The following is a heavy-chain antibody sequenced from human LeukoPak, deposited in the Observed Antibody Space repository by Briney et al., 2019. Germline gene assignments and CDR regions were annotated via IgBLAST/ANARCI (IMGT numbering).Heavy chain of an antibody. D-gene: IGHD1-26*01. Sequence: PGGSLRLSCAASGFTFSNYEMNWVRQAPGKGLEWVSYISSSGSTIYYADSVKGRFTISRDNAKNSLYLQMNSLRAEATAVYYCARESGRFNFDYWGQGTLVTVYS. CDR1: GFTFSNYE. CDR2: ISSSGSTI. CDR3: ARESGRFNFDY. J-gene: IGHJ4*02. V-gene: IGHV3-48*03.